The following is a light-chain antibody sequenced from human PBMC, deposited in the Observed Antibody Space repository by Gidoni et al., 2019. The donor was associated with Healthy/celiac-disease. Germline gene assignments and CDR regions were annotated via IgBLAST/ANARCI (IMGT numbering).Light chain of an antibody. CDR1: SSDVGSYNL. J-gene: IGLJ1*01. V-gene: IGLV2-23*01. Sequence: QSALTPPASVSASPGRPITISCTGTSSDVGSYNLVSWYQQHPGKAPKLMIYEGSKRPSGVSNRFSGSKSGNTASLTISGLQAEDEADYYCCSYAGSSTYVFGTGTKVTVL. CDR2: EGS. CDR3: CSYAGSSTYV.